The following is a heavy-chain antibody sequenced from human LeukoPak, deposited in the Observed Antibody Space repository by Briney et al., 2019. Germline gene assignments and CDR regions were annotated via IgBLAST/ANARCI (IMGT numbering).Heavy chain of an antibody. D-gene: IGHD3-22*01. V-gene: IGHV4-59*01. Sequence: PSEAVSLTCTVSGGSISSYYWRWIRQPPGRGGEGMGYIYYSGSTNYNPSLKSRVTISVDTSKNQFSLKLSSVTAADTAVYYCARERVDQWLFHPWPYFDYWGQATLVTVSS. J-gene: IGHJ4*02. CDR2: IYYSGST. CDR1: GGSISSYY. CDR3: ARERVDQWLFHPWPYFDY.